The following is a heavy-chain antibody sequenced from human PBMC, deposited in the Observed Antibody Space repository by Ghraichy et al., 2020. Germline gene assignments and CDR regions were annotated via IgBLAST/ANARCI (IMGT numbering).Heavy chain of an antibody. Sequence: SVKVSCKASGGTFSSYAISWVRQAPGQGLEWMGGIIPIFGTANYAQKFQGRVTITADKSTSTAYMELSSLRSEDTAVYYCAGGIAVAVLYGMDVWGQGTTVTVSS. CDR1: GGTFSSYA. CDR2: IIPIFGTA. D-gene: IGHD6-19*01. V-gene: IGHV1-69*06. CDR3: AGGIAVAVLYGMDV. J-gene: IGHJ6*02.